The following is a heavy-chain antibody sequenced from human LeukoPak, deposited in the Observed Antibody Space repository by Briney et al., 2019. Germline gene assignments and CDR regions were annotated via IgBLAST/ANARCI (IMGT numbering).Heavy chain of an antibody. CDR2: INQDGSAT. V-gene: IGHV3-7*01. J-gene: IGHJ4*02. CDR3: ARSARLMKGVVEVTALDD. Sequence: GGSLRLSCAASGFTFSNYYMSWVRQAPGKGLEWVANINQDGSATYYVDSVKGRFTISRDNAKNSLYLQMNSLRADDTAVYYCARSARLMKGVVEVTALDDWGQGTLVTVSS. CDR1: GFTFSNYY. D-gene: IGHD3-3*01.